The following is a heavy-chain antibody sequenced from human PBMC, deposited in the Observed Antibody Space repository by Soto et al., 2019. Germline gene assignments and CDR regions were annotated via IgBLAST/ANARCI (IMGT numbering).Heavy chain of an antibody. J-gene: IGHJ3*02. CDR2: ISAYNGNT. D-gene: IGHD2-2*01. CDR3: ARDGIVVVPAAIFGAFAI. CDR1: GYTFTSYG. Sequence: ASVKVSCKASGYTFTSYGISWVRQAPGQGLEWMGWISAYNGNTNYAQKLQGRVTMTTDTSTSTAYMELRSLRSDDTAVYYCARDGIVVVPAAIFGAFAIWGQGTMVTVSS. V-gene: IGHV1-18*01.